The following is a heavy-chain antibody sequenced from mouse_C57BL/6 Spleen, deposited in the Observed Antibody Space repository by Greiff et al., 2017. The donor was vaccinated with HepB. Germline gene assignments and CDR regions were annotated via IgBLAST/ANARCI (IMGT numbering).Heavy chain of an antibody. V-gene: IGHV1-26*01. CDR3: ARNHAMDY. J-gene: IGHJ4*01. CDR1: GYTFTDYY. CDR2: INPNNGGT. Sequence: VQLQQSGPELVKPGASVKISCKASGYTFTDYYMNWVKQSHGKSLEWIGDINPNNGGTSYNQKFKGKATLTVDKSSSTAYMELRSLTSEDSAVYYCARNHAMDYWGQGTSVTVSS.